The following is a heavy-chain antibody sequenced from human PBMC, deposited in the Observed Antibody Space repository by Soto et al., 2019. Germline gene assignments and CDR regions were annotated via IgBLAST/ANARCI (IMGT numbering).Heavy chain of an antibody. V-gene: IGHV4-61*01. CDR1: GGSVSSGIYY. CDR3: ARGHYDSSGYYPYYYYYGMDV. CDR2: IYYSGST. Sequence: SETLSLTCTVSGGSVSSGIYYWIWIRQPPGKGLEWIGYIYYSGSTNYNPSLKSRVTISVDTSKNQFSLKLSSVTAADTAVYYCARGHYDSSGYYPYYYYYGMDVWGQGTTVTVSS. D-gene: IGHD3-22*01. J-gene: IGHJ6*02.